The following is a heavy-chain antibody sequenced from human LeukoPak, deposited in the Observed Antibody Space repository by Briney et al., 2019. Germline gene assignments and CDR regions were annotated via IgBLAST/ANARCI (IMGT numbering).Heavy chain of an antibody. Sequence: ESGPTLVNPTQTLTLTCTFSGFSLSTSGVGVGWIRQPPGKALEWLALIYWDDDKRYSPSLKSRLTITRDTSKNQVVRTMTNMDPVDTATYYCAHRRSLRYFDRKKHDYFDYWGQGTLVTVSS. CDR2: IYWDDDK. J-gene: IGHJ4*02. CDR3: AHRRSLRYFDRKKHDYFDY. V-gene: IGHV2-5*02. D-gene: IGHD3-9*01. CDR1: GFSLSTSGVG.